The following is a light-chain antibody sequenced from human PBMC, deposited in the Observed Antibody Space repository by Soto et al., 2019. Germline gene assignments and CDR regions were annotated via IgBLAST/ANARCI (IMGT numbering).Light chain of an antibody. J-gene: IGLJ2*01. CDR2: DVD. V-gene: IGLV2-14*03. CDR1: RRDVGGYNH. Sequence: QSVLTQPASVSGSPGQSITISCTGTRRDVGGYNHVSWFQHHPGKAPKLMIFDVDNRPSGVSNRFSGSKSGNTASLTISGLRAEDEADYYCTSYTFHSTVVFGGGTKLTVL. CDR3: TSYTFHSTVV.